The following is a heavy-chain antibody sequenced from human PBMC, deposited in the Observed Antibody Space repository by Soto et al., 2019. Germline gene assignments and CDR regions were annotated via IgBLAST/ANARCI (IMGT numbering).Heavy chain of an antibody. CDR2: VSHDESDE. Sequence: GGSLRLSCVASGFTFSNYAMHWVRQAPGKGLEWVALVSHDESDEYLADSVKGRFSISRDNSRNTLYLQMSGLRAEDTAVYYCAKLGRASYSSSWFYKSWGQGTLVTVSS. CDR3: AKLGRASYSSSWFYKS. CDR1: GFTFSNYA. V-gene: IGHV3-30*18. D-gene: IGHD6-13*01. J-gene: IGHJ5*02.